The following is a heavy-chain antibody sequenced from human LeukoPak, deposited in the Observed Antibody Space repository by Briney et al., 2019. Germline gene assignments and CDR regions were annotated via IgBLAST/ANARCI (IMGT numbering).Heavy chain of an antibody. CDR1: GYTFIGYY. CDR2: INHNSGGT. CDR3: ARDLGRKCLVRSDAFDI. J-gene: IGHJ3*02. Sequence: ASVKVSCKASGYTFIGYYMHWVRQAPGQGLEWMGWINHNSGGTNYAQKFQGRVTMTRDTSISTAYMELSRRRSDDTAVYYCARDLGRKCLVRSDAFDIWGQGTMVTVSS. D-gene: IGHD6-19*01. V-gene: IGHV1-2*02.